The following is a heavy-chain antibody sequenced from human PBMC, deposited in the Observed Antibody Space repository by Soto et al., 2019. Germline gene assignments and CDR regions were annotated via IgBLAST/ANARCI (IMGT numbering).Heavy chain of an antibody. CDR2: ISSSSSTI. V-gene: IGHV3-48*01. CDR1: GFTFSSYS. D-gene: IGHD4-17*01. CDR3: ARDGSYGDYLECDAFDI. J-gene: IGHJ3*02. Sequence: GGSLRLSCAASGFTFSSYSMNWVRQAPGKGLEWVSYISSSSSTIYYADSVKGRFTISRDNAKNSLYLQMNSLRAEDTAVYYCARDGSYGDYLECDAFDIWGQGTMVTVSS.